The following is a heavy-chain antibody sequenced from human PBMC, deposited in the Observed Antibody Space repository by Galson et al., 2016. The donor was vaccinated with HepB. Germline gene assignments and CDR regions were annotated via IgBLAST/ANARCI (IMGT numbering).Heavy chain of an antibody. J-gene: IGHJ4*02. D-gene: IGHD5-12*01. CDR3: ARDGRREYSGYDYWFDY. CDR1: GFVFSGFS. Sequence: SLRLSCATSGFVFSGFSMNWVRQAPGKGLEWVAHIGSGGVAMYADSVRGRFAISRDNAKRSVYVQMNSLRDEDTAVYFCARDGRREYSGYDYWFDYWGQGALVTVS. V-gene: IGHV3-48*02. CDR2: IGSGGVAM.